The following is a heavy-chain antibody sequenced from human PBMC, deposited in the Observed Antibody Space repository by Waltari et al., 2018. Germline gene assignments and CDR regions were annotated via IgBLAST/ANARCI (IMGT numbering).Heavy chain of an antibody. Sequence: EVQLVESGGGLVQPGGSLSLSCAASAVTLSRSWIHWVRQSPGKGLMWVSRINNDGSSTVYADSVKGRFTISRDDAKNTVSLQMNNLSAEDTALYYCARAGLLGAFDVWGQGTMVTVSS. CDR2: INNDGSST. CDR3: ARAGLLGAFDV. J-gene: IGHJ3*01. D-gene: IGHD2-15*01. V-gene: IGHV3-74*03. CDR1: AVTLSRSW.